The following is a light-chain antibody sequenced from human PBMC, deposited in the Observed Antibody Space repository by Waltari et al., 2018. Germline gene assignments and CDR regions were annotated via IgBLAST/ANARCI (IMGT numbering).Light chain of an antibody. Sequence: VLTESPGTRSLSPGESGTLSCRARQSVSRFLDWYQQKPGQGRRLLIYGASTRATGFPTRFSGSGSGTDFSITSSRLEPEDFAVYYCQKYDRLPATFGQGTKVEIK. CDR3: QKYDRLPAT. V-gene: IGKV3-20*01. CDR2: GAS. J-gene: IGKJ1*01. CDR1: QSVSRF.